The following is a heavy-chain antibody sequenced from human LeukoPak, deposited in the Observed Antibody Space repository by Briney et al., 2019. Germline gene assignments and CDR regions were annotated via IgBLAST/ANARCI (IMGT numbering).Heavy chain of an antibody. V-gene: IGHV3-7*01. CDR1: GFSFRTYW. D-gene: IGHD3-16*01. CDR2: LSPEGSDK. J-gene: IGHJ5*01. CDR3: ARDAYTSASDS. Sequence: GGSLRLSCAASGFSFRTYWMTWARQAPGKGLEWVANLSPEGSDKFYVDSVKGRFTIFRDNAKSSVYLQMSSLRVEDTAVYYCARDAYTSASDSWGQGTLVSVSS.